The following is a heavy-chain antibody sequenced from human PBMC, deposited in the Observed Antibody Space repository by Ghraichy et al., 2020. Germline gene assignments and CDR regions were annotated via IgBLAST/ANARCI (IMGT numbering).Heavy chain of an antibody. V-gene: IGHV4-34*01. J-gene: IGHJ6*03. D-gene: IGHD3-22*01. CDR1: GGSFSGYY. CDR2: INHSGST. Sequence: SETLSLTCAVYGGSFSGYYWGWIRQPPGKGLEWIGEINHSGSTNYNPSLKSRVTISVDTSKNQFSLKLSSVTAADTAVYYCARGLDYYDSSGYYAHYYYMDVWGKGTTVTVSS. CDR3: ARGLDYYDSSGYYAHYYYMDV.